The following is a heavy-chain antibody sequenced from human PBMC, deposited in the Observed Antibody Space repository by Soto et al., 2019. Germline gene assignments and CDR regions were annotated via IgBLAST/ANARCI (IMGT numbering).Heavy chain of an antibody. Sequence: EVQLLASGGGLVQPGGSLRLSCAASGFSFSSYAMSWVRQAPGKGLEWVSGINDSGGSTYYADSVKGRCSIFRDNSKNTLYLQMNSLRAEDTAVYYCAKDVGYTSDYWGQGTLVTVSS. J-gene: IGHJ4*02. CDR2: INDSGGST. V-gene: IGHV3-23*01. D-gene: IGHD5-18*01. CDR1: GFSFSSYA. CDR3: AKDVGYTSDY.